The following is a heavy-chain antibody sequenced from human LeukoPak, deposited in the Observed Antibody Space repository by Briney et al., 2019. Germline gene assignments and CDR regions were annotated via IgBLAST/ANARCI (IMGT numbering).Heavy chain of an antibody. V-gene: IGHV1-69*13. CDR3: ARAPYYYDSSGYLAPYYYYYMDV. Sequence: SVKVSCKASGGTFSSYAISWVRQAPGQGLEWMGGIIPIFGTANYAQKFQGRVTITADESTSTAYMELSSLRSEDTAVYYCARAPYYYDSSGYLAPYYYYYMDVWGKGTTVTISS. J-gene: IGHJ6*03. CDR2: IIPIFGTA. D-gene: IGHD3-22*01. CDR1: GGTFSSYA.